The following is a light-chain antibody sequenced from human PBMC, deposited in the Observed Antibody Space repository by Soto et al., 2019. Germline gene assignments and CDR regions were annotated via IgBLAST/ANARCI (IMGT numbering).Light chain of an antibody. Sequence: DIQMTQSPSSLSASVVDRVTITCRASQSISTYLNWYQQKPGKAPKVLIYAASNLQSGVPSRFSSGGSGTDFILTISSLQPEYFATYYCQQTYILFTFGPGTKVDIK. CDR2: AAS. J-gene: IGKJ3*01. V-gene: IGKV1-39*01. CDR1: QSISTY. CDR3: QQTYILFT.